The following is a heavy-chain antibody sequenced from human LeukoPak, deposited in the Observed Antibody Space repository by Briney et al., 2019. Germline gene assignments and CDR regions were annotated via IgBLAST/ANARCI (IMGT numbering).Heavy chain of an antibody. V-gene: IGHV3-23*01. Sequence: SGGSLRLSCAASGFTFSTYAMSWVRQAAGKGLEWVSAISGSGVRTYYADSEKGRFTISRDNSKKTLYLQMSSLRAEDTAVYYCAKERESSGYFDYWGQGAPVTVSS. CDR3: AKERESSGYFDY. D-gene: IGHD3-22*01. CDR1: GFTFSTYA. CDR2: ISGSGVRT. J-gene: IGHJ4*02.